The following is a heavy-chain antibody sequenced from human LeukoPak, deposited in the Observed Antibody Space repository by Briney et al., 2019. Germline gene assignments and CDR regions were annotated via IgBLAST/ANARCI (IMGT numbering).Heavy chain of an antibody. D-gene: IGHD2/OR15-2a*01. CDR3: ARDFLHPSDY. J-gene: IGHJ4*02. Sequence: GGSLRLSCAASGFTFSNYWMSWVRQAPGKGLEWVANIQQDGSERYYVDSVKGRFTISRDNAKNSLYLQMNSLRAEDTAVYYCARDFLHPSDYWGQGTLVTVSS. CDR1: GFTFSNYW. CDR2: IQQDGSER. V-gene: IGHV3-7*01.